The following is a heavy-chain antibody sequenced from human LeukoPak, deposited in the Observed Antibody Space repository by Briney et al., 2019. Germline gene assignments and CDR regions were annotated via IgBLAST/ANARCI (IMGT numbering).Heavy chain of an antibody. V-gene: IGHV3-21*01. CDR3: ARDRAMYFYDSNGYEAFEI. Sequence: PGGSLRLSCAASGFTFSSYSMNWVRQAPGKRLEWVSSISSSSSYIYYADSVKGRFTISRDNAKNSLYLQMNSLRAEDTAVYYCARDRAMYFYDSNGYEAFEIWGQGTIVTVSS. CDR1: GFTFSSYS. D-gene: IGHD3-22*01. CDR2: ISSSSSYI. J-gene: IGHJ3*02.